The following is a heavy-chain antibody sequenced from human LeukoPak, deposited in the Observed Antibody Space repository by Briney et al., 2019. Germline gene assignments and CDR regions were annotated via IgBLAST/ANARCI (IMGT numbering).Heavy chain of an antibody. Sequence: ASVKVSCKASGYTFTSYYMHWVRQAPGQRLEWMGIINPSGGSTSYAQKFQGRVTMTRDASTSTVYMELSSLRSEDTAVYYCARDLEYYYDSSGYYSDDYWGQGTLVTVSS. V-gene: IGHV1-46*03. J-gene: IGHJ4*02. CDR1: GYTFTSYY. CDR3: ARDLEYYYDSSGYYSDDY. CDR2: INPSGGST. D-gene: IGHD3-22*01.